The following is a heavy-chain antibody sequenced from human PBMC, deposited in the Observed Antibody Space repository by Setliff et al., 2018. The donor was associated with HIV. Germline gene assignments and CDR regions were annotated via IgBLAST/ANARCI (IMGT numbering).Heavy chain of an antibody. Sequence: SGFTFSSYGMHWVRQAPGKGLEWVAFIRYDGSNKYYADSVKGRFTISRDNSKNTLYLQMNSLRAEDTAVYYCAKDRYYDSSGSPFDYWGQGTLVTVSS. CDR2: IRYDGSNK. V-gene: IGHV3-30*02. J-gene: IGHJ4*02. CDR3: AKDRYYDSSGSPFDY. D-gene: IGHD3-22*01. CDR1: GFTFSSYG.